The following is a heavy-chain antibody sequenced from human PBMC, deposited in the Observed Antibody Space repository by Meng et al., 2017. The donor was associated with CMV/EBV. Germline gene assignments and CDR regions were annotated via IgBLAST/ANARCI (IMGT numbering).Heavy chain of an antibody. CDR2: ISGSGGST. D-gene: IGHD6-13*01. CDR1: GFTFSSYA. J-gene: IGHJ6*02. CDR3: AKDRLSSSWLYYYYYGMDV. V-gene: IGHV3-23*01. Sequence: GESLKISCAASGFTFSSYAMSWVRQAPGKGLEWVSAISGSGGSTYYADSVKGRFTISRDNSKNTLYLQMNSLRAENKAVYYCAKDRLSSSWLYYYYYGMDVWGQGTTVTVSS.